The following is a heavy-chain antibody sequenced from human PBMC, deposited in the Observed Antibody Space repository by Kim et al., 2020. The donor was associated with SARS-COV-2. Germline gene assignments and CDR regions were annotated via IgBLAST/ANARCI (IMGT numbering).Heavy chain of an antibody. D-gene: IGHD6-19*01. CDR3: ASSIAVADWYFDL. J-gene: IGHJ2*01. Sequence: YHPSLKSRVTISVDTSKNQFSLKLSSVTAADTAVYYCASSIAVADWYFDLWGRGTLVTVSS. V-gene: IGHV4-39*01.